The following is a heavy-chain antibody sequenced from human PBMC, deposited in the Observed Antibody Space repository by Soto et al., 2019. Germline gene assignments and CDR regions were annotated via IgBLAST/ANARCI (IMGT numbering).Heavy chain of an antibody. CDR1: GFTFSTYA. CDR2: LSGFGDKT. V-gene: IGHV3-23*01. J-gene: IGHJ4*02. CDR3: AKDTYGSGDRGMFDY. D-gene: IGHD1-26*01. Sequence: PGGSLRLSCAASGFTFSTYAMSWVRQATGKGLEWVSGLSGFGDKTYYADSVRGRFTISRDNSKNTLYLQMNSLRAEDTALYYCAKDTYGSGDRGMFDYWGQGTLVTVSS.